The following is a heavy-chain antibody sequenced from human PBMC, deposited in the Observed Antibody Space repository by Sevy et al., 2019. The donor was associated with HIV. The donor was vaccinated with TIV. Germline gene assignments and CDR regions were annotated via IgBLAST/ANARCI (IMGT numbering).Heavy chain of an antibody. CDR2: ISSSSSYI. J-gene: IGHJ3*02. CDR1: GFTFSSYS. Sequence: GGSLRLSCAASGFTFSSYSMNWVRQAPGKGLEWVSSISSSSSYIYYADSVKGRFIISRDNAKNSLYLQMNSLRAEDTAVYYCARDTSSGYPDAFDIWGQGTMVTVSS. V-gene: IGHV3-21*01. D-gene: IGHD3-22*01. CDR3: ARDTSSGYPDAFDI.